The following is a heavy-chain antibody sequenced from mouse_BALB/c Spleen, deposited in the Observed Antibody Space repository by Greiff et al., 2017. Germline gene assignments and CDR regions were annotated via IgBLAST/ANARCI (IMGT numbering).Heavy chain of an antibody. CDR1: GFNIKDTY. D-gene: IGHD1-2*01. Sequence: EVQLQQSGAELVKPGASVKLSCTASGFNIKDTYMHWVKQRPEQGLEWIGRIDPANGNTIYDPKFQGKASITADTSSNTAYLQLSSLTSEDTAVYYCARLSLLRLPYAMDYWGQGTSVTVSS. CDR2: IDPANGNT. J-gene: IGHJ4*01. V-gene: IGHV14-3*02. CDR3: ARLSLLRLPYAMDY.